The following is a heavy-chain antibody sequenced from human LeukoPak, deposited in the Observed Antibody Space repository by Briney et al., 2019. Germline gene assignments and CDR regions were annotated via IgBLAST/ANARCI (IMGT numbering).Heavy chain of an antibody. D-gene: IGHD3-22*01. Sequence: PGGSLRLSCAASGFTFSSYSMNWVRQAPGKGLEWVSYISGSSNTIYYADSVKGRFTISRDNAKNSLYLQMNSLRAEDTAVYYCARGGWEAYYMDVWGKGTTVTVSS. CDR1: GFTFSSYS. J-gene: IGHJ6*03. CDR2: ISGSSNTI. CDR3: ARGGWEAYYMDV. V-gene: IGHV3-48*01.